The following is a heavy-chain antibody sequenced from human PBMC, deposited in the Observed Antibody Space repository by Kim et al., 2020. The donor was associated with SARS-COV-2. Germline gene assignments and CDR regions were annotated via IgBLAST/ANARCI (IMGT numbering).Heavy chain of an antibody. CDR2: INTKNGNP. CDR1: GYTFSNYA. CDR3: ASRTGYMPQADHFSYFGMDV. Sequence: ASVKVSCKASGYTFSNYAMNWVRQAPGQGLEWMGWINTKNGNPTYAQGFTGRFVFSLDTSVSTAWLQISSLKTEDTAVYYCASRTGYMPQADHFSYFGMDVWGQGTTVTVSS. J-gene: IGHJ6*02. D-gene: IGHD5-12*01. V-gene: IGHV7-4-1*02.